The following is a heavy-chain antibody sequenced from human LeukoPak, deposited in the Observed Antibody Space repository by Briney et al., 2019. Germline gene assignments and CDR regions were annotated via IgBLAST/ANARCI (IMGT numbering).Heavy chain of an antibody. CDR2: IKQDGSEK. D-gene: IGHD6-19*01. CDR1: GFTFSSYW. CDR3: ASGQGSGWPDAFDI. J-gene: IGHJ3*02. Sequence: GGSLRLSCAASGFTFSSYWISWVRQAPGKGLEWVANIKQDGSEKYYVDSVKGRFTISRDNAKNSLYLQMNSLRAEDTAVYYCASGQGSGWPDAFDIWGQGTMVTVSS. V-gene: IGHV3-7*01.